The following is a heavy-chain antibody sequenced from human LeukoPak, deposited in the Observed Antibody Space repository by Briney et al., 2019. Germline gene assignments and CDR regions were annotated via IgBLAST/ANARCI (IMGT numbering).Heavy chain of an antibody. Sequence: GGSLRLSCAASGFTFSSYAMSWVRQAPGKGLEWVSAISGNGGSTYYADSVKGRFTISRDNSKNTLYLQMNSLRAEDTAVYYCAKEGIEYSSSYNYYGMDVWGQGTTVTVSS. D-gene: IGHD6-6*01. CDR2: ISGNGGST. V-gene: IGHV3-23*01. CDR3: AKEGIEYSSSYNYYGMDV. CDR1: GFTFSSYA. J-gene: IGHJ6*02.